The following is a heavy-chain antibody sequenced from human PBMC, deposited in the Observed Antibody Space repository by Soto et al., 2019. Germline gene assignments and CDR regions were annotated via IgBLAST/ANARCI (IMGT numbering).Heavy chain of an antibody. D-gene: IGHD3-22*01. CDR1: GYSFAGYW. CDR2: SDPSDSKT. Sequence: GASLKISCKGSGYSFAGYWITWVRQKPGKGLEWMGRSDPSDSKTYYSPSFRGQVTISVTKSITTVFLQWSSLRASDTAMYYCARQIYDSDTGPNFQYYFDSWGQGTPVTVSS. J-gene: IGHJ4*02. V-gene: IGHV5-10-1*01. CDR3: ARQIYDSDTGPNFQYYFDS.